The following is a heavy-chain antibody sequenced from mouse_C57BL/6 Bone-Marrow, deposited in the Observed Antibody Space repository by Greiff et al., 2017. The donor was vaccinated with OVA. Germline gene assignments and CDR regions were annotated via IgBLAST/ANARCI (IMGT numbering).Heavy chain of an antibody. CDR3: ARGGSTGVWGCAY. V-gene: IGHV1-81*01. CDR2: FYPRSGTT. D-gene: IGHD3-2*02. CDR1: GYTFTSYG. J-gene: IGHJ3*01. Sequence: VQLVESGAELARPGASVKLSCKASGYTFTSYGISWVKQRTGQGLEWIGEFYPRSGTTYYNEKFKGKATLTADKSSSTAYMELRSLTSEDSAVYGGARGGSTGVWGCAYWGQGTLVTVSA.